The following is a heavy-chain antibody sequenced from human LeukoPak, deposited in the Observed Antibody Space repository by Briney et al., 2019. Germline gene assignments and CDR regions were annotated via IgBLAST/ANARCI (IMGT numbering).Heavy chain of an antibody. Sequence: GGSLRLSCAASGFTVSSNYMSWVRQAPGKGLEWVSVIYSGGSTYYSDSVKGRFTISRDNSKNTLYLQMNSLRAEDTAVYYCAELGITMIGGVWGKGTTVTISS. CDR2: IYSGGST. D-gene: IGHD3-10*02. CDR1: GFTVSSNY. J-gene: IGHJ6*04. V-gene: IGHV3-66*01. CDR3: AELGITMIGGV.